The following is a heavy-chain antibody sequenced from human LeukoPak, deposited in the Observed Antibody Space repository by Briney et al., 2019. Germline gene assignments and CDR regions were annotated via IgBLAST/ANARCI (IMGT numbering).Heavy chain of an antibody. CDR3: ARDRGTMIVVVTLDY. CDR1: GFTFSSYA. V-gene: IGHV3-30*04. D-gene: IGHD3-22*01. Sequence: HPGGSLRLSCAASGFTFSSYAMHWVRQAPGKGLEWVAVISYDGSNKYYADSVKGRFTISRDNSKNTLCLQMNSLRAEDTAVYYCARDRGTMIVVVTLDYWGQGTLVTVSS. CDR2: ISYDGSNK. J-gene: IGHJ4*02.